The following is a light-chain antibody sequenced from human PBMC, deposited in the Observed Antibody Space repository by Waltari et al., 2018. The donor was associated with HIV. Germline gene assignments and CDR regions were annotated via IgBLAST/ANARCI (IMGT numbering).Light chain of an antibody. V-gene: IGLV1-40*01. CDR3: QSYDSNLSGL. J-gene: IGLJ2*01. CDR1: SSNIGAGYD. CDR2: GNS. Sequence: QSELTQPPSVSAAPGQRVTISCTGSSSNIGAGYDVHWYQQVPGRAPKVVIYGNSNRPSGVPDRFSCSKSGSSASLVITGLQSEDEADYYCQSYDSNLSGLFGGGTKVTVL.